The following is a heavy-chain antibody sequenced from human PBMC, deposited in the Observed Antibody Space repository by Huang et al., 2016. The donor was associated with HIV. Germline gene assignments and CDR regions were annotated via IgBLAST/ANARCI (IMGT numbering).Heavy chain of an antibody. D-gene: IGHD1-7*01. CDR1: TFTFGAYW. V-gene: IGHV3-7*01. Sequence: VESGGRSVQPGGSINLSCVGSTFTFGAYWMSWVRPPPGEGLRGGANIKQDEMEKYDVDSGKGRFNISRDNARKVLFLEMDDLRVEDTAIYFCATKTAGMDIWGQGTTVTVSS. CDR2: IKQDEMEK. J-gene: IGHJ6*02. CDR3: ATKTAGMDI.